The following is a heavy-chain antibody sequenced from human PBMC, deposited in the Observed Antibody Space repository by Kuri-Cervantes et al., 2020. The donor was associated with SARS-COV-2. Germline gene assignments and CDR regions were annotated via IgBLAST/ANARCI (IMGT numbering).Heavy chain of an antibody. CDR3: ATDTAMVDY. Sequence: GESLKISCAACGFTFSSYDMHWVRQATGKGLEWVSAIGTAGDTYYPGSVKGQFTISRENAKNSLYLQMNSLRAGDTAVYYCATDTAMVDYWGQGTLVTVSS. J-gene: IGHJ4*02. CDR2: IGTAGDT. CDR1: GFTFSSYD. V-gene: IGHV3-13*03. D-gene: IGHD5-18*01.